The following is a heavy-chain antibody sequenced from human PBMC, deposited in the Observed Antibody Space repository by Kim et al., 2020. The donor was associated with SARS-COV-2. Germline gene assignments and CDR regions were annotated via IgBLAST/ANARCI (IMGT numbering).Heavy chain of an antibody. D-gene: IGHD4-17*01. J-gene: IGHJ1*01. CDR2: ISSSGSTI. CDR3: ARSNYGDYMGFHVYFQH. Sequence: GGSLRLSCAASGFTFSSYEMNWVRQAPGKGLEWVSYISSSGSTIYYADSVKGRFTISRDNAKNSLYLQMNSLRAEDTAVYYCARSNYGDYMGFHVYFQHWGQGTLVTVSS. V-gene: IGHV3-48*03. CDR1: GFTFSSYE.